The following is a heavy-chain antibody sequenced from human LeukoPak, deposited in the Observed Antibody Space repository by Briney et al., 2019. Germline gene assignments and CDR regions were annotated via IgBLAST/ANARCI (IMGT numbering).Heavy chain of an antibody. J-gene: IGHJ4*02. CDR3: AKGGWLEY. CDR2: LSVIGENT. D-gene: IGHD6-19*01. V-gene: IGHV3-23*01. CDR1: GFTFSTNH. Sequence: PGVSLTLSCAASGFTFSTNHMIWLPQAPGKGVEWVSILSVIGENTNSADCVKGRFTSSRDNSRNTLNLQMNSLRAEDTAVYYGAKGGWLEYWGQGTLVTVSS.